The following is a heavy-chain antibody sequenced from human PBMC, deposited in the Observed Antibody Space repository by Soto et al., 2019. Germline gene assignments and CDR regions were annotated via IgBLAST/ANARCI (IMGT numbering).Heavy chain of an antibody. J-gene: IGHJ6*02. D-gene: IGHD3-10*01. V-gene: IGHV4-34*01. Sequence: SETLSLTCAVYGGSFSGYYWSWIRQPPGKGLEWIGEINHSGSTNYNPSLKSRVTISVDTSKNQFSLKLSPVTAADTAVYYCARGRRKPMVRGVIDYYYYGMDVWGQGTTVTVSS. CDR3: ARGRRKPMVRGVIDYYYYGMDV. CDR2: INHSGST. CDR1: GGSFSGYY.